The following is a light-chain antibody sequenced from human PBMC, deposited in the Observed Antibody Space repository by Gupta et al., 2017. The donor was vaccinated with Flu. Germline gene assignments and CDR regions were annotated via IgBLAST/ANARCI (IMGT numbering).Light chain of an antibody. J-gene: IGLJ3*02. CDR3: NSRDSTGRHHVWV. CDR2: NRQ. V-gene: IGLV3-19*01. CDR1: SLKYGY. Sequence: KVRITCQGASLKYGYASWFRQKPGQAPSRLIINRQKRPSGIPDRFSGSGSGEAATLTVTGAQAEDEAVYYCNSRDSTGRHHVWVFGGGTTLTVL.